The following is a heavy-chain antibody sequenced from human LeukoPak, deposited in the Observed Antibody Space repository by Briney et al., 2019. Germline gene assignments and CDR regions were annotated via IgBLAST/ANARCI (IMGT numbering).Heavy chain of an antibody. D-gene: IGHD3-22*01. CDR3: AKGHTDYYYDSSGYFDY. V-gene: IGHV3-9*01. J-gene: IGHJ4*02. CDR2: ISWNSGSI. CDR1: GFTFDDYA. Sequence: GGSLRLSCAASGFTFDDYAMHWVRQAPGKGLEWVSGISWNSGSIGYADSVKGRFTISGDNAKNSLYLQMNSLRAEDTALYYCAKGHTDYYYDSSGYFDYWGQGTLVTVSS.